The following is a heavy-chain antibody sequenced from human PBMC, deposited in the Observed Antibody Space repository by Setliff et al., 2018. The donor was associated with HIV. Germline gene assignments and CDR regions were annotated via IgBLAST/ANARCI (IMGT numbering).Heavy chain of an antibody. CDR1: GFTFSTYG. CDR2: IDGSGSIT. J-gene: IGHJ4*02. CDR3: RAAVGGTSYFDF. D-gene: IGHD6-13*01. V-gene: IGHV3-23*01. Sequence: GGSLRLSCGASGFTFSTYGMNWVRQGPGKGLEWVSSIDGSGSITFYADSVKGRFTISRDNSKNTVYLQMSSLRVEDTAVYYCRAAVGGTSYFDFWGQGTLVTVS.